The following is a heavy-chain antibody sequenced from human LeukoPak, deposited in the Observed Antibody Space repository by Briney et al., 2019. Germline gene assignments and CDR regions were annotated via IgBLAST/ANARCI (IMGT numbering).Heavy chain of an antibody. D-gene: IGHD3-3*01. J-gene: IGHJ4*02. CDR3: AREAIFGVVREYYFDL. V-gene: IGHV1-46*01. CDR2: INPSGGPA. Sequence: ASVTVSCKASGYTFTRYRIHWVRQAPGQGLEWMGVINPSGGPATYAQKFQGRVTLTRDASTTTVYMEVNSLRSDDTAVYYCAREAIFGVVREYYFDLWGQGTLVTVS. CDR1: GYTFTRYR.